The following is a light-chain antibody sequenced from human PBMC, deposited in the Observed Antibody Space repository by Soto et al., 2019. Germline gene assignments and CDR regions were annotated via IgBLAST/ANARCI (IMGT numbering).Light chain of an antibody. J-gene: IGLJ1*01. Sequence: QSVLTQPASVSGSPGQSITISCTGTSSDVGGYNYVSWYQQHPVKAPKLMIYDVTNRPSGVSDRFSGSKSGNTASLTISGLQAEDEADYYCSSYTSSSTPYVFGTETKVTVL. CDR1: SSDVGGYNY. CDR2: DVT. V-gene: IGLV2-14*01. CDR3: SSYTSSSTPYV.